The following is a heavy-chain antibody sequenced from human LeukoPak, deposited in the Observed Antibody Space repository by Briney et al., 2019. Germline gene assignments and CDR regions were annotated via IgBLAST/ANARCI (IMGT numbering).Heavy chain of an antibody. CDR3: ARVPRYDYVGGSYRSNWFDP. D-gene: IGHD3-16*02. CDR2: INHSGST. J-gene: IGHJ5*02. V-gene: IGHV4-34*01. Sequence: SETLSLTCAVYGGSFSGYYWSWIRQPPGKGLEWIGEINHSGSTNYNPSLKSRVTISVDTSKNQFSLKLSSVTAADTAVYYCARVPRYDYVGGSYRSNWFDPWGQGTLVTVSS. CDR1: GGSFSGYY.